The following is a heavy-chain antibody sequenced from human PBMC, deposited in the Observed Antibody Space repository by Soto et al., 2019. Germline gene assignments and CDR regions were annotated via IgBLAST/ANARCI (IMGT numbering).Heavy chain of an antibody. Sequence: PGESLKTSCKGSGYSFTSYWISWVRQMPGRGLEWMGRIDPSDSYTNYSPSFQGHVTISADKSISTAYLQWSSLKASDTAMYYCARHGVVGAPEIVDCWGQGTLVTVSS. CDR2: IDPSDSYT. D-gene: IGHD1-26*01. V-gene: IGHV5-10-1*01. CDR1: GYSFTSYW. J-gene: IGHJ4*02. CDR3: ARHGVVGAPEIVDC.